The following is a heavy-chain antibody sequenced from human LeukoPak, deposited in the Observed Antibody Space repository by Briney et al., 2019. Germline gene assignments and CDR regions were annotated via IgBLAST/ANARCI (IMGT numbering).Heavy chain of an antibody. D-gene: IGHD3-10*01. CDR1: GYTLTELS. V-gene: IGHV1-24*01. CDR3: VRSSSLVRGVIILTSNHHGIH. CDR2: FDPEDGET. J-gene: IGHJ4*02. Sequence: ASVKVSCKVSGYTLTELSMHWVRQAPGKELEWMGGFDPEDGETIYAQKFQGRVTMTEDTSTDTAYMELSSLRSEDTAVYYCVRSSSLVRGVIILTSNHHGIHWGQGTLVTVTS.